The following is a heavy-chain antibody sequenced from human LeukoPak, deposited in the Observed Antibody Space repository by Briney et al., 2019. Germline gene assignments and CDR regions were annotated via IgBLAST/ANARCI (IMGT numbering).Heavy chain of an antibody. J-gene: IGHJ4*02. CDR2: MNPNSGNT. Sequence: ASVKVSCKASGYTFTSYDINWVRQATGQGLEWMGWMNPNSGNTGYAQKFQGRVTMTRNTSISTAYMELSSLRSEDTAVYYCATILTGYRPRDYWGQGALVTVSS. CDR1: GYTFTSYD. V-gene: IGHV1-8*01. CDR3: ATILTGYRPRDY. D-gene: IGHD3-9*01.